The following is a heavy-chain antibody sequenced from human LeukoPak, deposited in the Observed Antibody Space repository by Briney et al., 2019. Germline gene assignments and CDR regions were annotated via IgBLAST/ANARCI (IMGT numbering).Heavy chain of an antibody. D-gene: IGHD3-16*01. V-gene: IGHV3-7*01. CDR2: IHENGGEN. J-gene: IGHJ4*02. Sequence: PGGSLRLSCAASGFTFSSFCMTWVRQAPGKGLEWVANIHENGGENYHLDSVKGRFTISRDNAKHSLYLQMNSLRADDAAVYYCARGWADLDYWGQGTLVTVSS. CDR1: GFTFSSFC. CDR3: ARGWADLDY.